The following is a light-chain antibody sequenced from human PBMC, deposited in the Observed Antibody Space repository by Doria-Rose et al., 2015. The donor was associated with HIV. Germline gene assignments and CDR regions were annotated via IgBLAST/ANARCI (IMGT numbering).Light chain of an antibody. J-gene: IGKJ1*01. Sequence: TQSPGTLSLSPGERATLSCRASQSVSANYLAWYQQRPGQSPRLLIYGASSRATDIPDKISGSGSRTDFTLTISRLEPEDFAVYYCHQYASSRTFGQGTKVEIK. V-gene: IGKV3-20*01. CDR1: QSVSANY. CDR3: HQYASSRT. CDR2: GAS.